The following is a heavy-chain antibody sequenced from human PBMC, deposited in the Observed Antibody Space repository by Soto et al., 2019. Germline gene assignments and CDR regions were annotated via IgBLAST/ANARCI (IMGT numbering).Heavy chain of an antibody. CDR2: ISGSGGST. V-gene: IGHV3-23*01. D-gene: IGHD6-6*01. CDR1: GFTFSSYA. Sequence: EVQLLESGGGLVQPGGSLRLSCAASGFTFSSYAMSWVRQAPGKGLEWFSAISGSGGSTYYADSVKGRFTISRDNSKNTLYLQMNSLRAEDTAVYYCAKDRAYSSSGDWFDPWGQGTLVTVSS. J-gene: IGHJ5*02. CDR3: AKDRAYSSSGDWFDP.